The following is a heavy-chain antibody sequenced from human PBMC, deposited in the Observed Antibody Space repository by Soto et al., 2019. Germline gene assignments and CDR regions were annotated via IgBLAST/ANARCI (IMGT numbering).Heavy chain of an antibody. J-gene: IGHJ5*02. V-gene: IGHV1-3*01. Sequence: ASVKVSCKASGYTFSGHGIHWLRQAPGQRPEWLGWINAGNSKTYYSEKFEGRVTFTRDTVATTVNMELTSLTSEDTAVYYCGRDQSGTGYYVDWFDPWGQGTLVTVSS. CDR1: GYTFSGHG. CDR2: INAGNSKT. CDR3: GRDQSGTGYYVDWFDP. D-gene: IGHD3-10*02.